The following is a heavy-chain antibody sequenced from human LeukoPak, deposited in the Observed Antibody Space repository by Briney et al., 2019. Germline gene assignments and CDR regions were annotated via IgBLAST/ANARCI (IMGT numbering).Heavy chain of an antibody. J-gene: IGHJ6*02. CDR1: GFTFSSYW. Sequence: GGCLRLSCAASGFTFSSYWMHWVRQAPGKGLEWVSYISSSGSTIYYADSVKGRFTISRDNAKNSLSLQMNSLRAEDTAVYYCARDRMRWSRHGYYYGMDVWGQGTTVTVSS. CDR3: ARDRMRWSRHGYYYGMDV. CDR2: ISSSGSTI. V-gene: IGHV3-48*04. D-gene: IGHD4-23*01.